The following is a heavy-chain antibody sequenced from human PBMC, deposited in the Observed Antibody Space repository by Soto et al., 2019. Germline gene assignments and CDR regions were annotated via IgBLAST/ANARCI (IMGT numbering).Heavy chain of an antibody. D-gene: IGHD2-15*01. CDR1: GCTFSSYA. CDR3: ARVPSSSGRAHFDY. V-gene: IGHV3-30-3*01. Sequence: QVQLVESGGGVVQPGRSQRLSCAASGCTFSSYAMHWVRQAPGKGLEWVAVISYDGSNKYYADSVKGRFTISRDNSKNTLFLQMNSLRAEDTAVYYCARVPSSSGRAHFDYWGQGTLVTVSS. CDR2: ISYDGSNK. J-gene: IGHJ4*02.